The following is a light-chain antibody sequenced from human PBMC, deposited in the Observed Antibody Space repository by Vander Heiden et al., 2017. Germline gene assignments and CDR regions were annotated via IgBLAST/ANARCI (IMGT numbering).Light chain of an antibody. J-gene: IGLJ2*01. Sequence: QSVLTQPPSASGPPRQRVPSPCSGSSSNFGSKTVNGYQQLPRTAPKLLIYSNNQRPSWVPVRLSVSKSGTSASLAISGLQSEDEDDYYCAAWDDSLNAVVFGGGTKLTVL. CDR1: SSNFGSKT. CDR2: SNN. V-gene: IGLV1-44*01. CDR3: AAWDDSLNAVV.